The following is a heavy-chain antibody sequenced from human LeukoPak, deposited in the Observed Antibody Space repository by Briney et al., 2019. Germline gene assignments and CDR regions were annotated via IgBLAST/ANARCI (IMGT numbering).Heavy chain of an antibody. J-gene: IGHJ4*02. D-gene: IGHD6-19*01. V-gene: IGHV3-48*03. Sequence: GGSLRLSCAASGFTFSSYEMNWVRRAPGKGLEWVSYISSSGSTIYYADSVKGRFTISRDNAKNSLYLQMNSLRAEDTAVYYCARLQWLVYFDYWGQGTLVTVSS. CDR3: ARLQWLVYFDY. CDR2: ISSSGSTI. CDR1: GFTFSSYE.